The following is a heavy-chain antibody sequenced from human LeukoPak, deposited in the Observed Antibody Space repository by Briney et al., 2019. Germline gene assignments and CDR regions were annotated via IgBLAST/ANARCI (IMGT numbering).Heavy chain of an antibody. CDR2: IYSGGST. J-gene: IGHJ4*02. CDR3: ARVSGSGSYLGPVDY. V-gene: IGHV3-66*01. Sequence: PGGSLRLSCAASGFTVSGNYISWVRQAPGKGLGWVSVIYSGGSTYYADSVKGRFTISRDNSKNTLYIQMNSLRAEDTAVYYCARVSGSGSYLGPVDYWGQGTLVTVSS. D-gene: IGHD3-10*01. CDR1: GFTVSGNY.